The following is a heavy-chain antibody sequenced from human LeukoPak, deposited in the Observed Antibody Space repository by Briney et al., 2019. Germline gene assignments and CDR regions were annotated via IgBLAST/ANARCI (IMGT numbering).Heavy chain of an antibody. J-gene: IGHJ4*02. Sequence: ASVKVSCKASGYTFTGYYMHWVRQAPGQGLEWMGWINPNSGGTNYAQKFQGRVTMTRDTSISTAYMELSRLRSDDTAVYYCARTAYYDILTLTPFDYWGRGTLVTVSS. CDR2: INPNSGGT. CDR1: GYTFTGYY. V-gene: IGHV1-2*02. D-gene: IGHD3-9*01. CDR3: ARTAYYDILTLTPFDY.